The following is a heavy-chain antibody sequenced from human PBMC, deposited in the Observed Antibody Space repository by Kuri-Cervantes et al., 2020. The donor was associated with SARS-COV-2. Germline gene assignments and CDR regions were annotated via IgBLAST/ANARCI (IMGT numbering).Heavy chain of an antibody. CDR1: GESFSGYY. D-gene: IGHD4-17*01. CDR2: VNHSGST. V-gene: IGHV4-34*01. CDR3: ARAYGFLRYIYYMDV. J-gene: IGHJ6*03. Sequence: SETLSLTCAYYGESFSGYYWNWVRQPPGKGLEWIGEVNHSGSTNYNSSLKSRVTMSVDTSSKQFSLHLSSVSAADTAVYYCARAYGFLRYIYYMDVWGRGTTVTVSS.